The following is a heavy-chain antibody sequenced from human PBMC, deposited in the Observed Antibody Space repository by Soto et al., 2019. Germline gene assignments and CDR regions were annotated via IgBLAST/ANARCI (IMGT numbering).Heavy chain of an antibody. CDR1: GYTFTGYY. D-gene: IGHD2-2*01. J-gene: IGHJ4*02. CDR3: AREGLNCSSTSCHRTIDY. V-gene: IGHV1-2*04. CDR2: INPNSGGT. Sequence: ASVKVSCKASGYTFTGYYMHWVRQAPGQGLEWMGWINPNSGGTNYAQKFQGWVTMTRDTSISTAYMGLSRLRSDDTAVYYCAREGLNCSSTSCHRTIDYWGQGTLVTVSS.